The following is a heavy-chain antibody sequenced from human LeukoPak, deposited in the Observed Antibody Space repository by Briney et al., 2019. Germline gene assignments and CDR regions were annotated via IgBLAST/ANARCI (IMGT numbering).Heavy chain of an antibody. Sequence: SETLSLTCTVSGGSISISSHYWAWIRQPPGKGLEWIGSMYYTGGTYYNPSLKSRVTISIDTSKNQFSLKLNSVAAADTAVYYCARLVRYCSTNSCYPFDFWGQGTLVTVSS. D-gene: IGHD2-2*01. CDR2: MYYTGGT. J-gene: IGHJ4*02. CDR3: ARLVRYCSTNSCYPFDF. CDR1: GGSISISSHY. V-gene: IGHV4-39*01.